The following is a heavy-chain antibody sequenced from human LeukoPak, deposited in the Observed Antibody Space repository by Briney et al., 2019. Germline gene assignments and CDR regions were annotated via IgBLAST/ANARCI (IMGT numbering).Heavy chain of an antibody. CDR1: GYMFTSYW. Sequence: GESLKIPCKGSGYMFTSYWNGWVRQMPGKGLEWMGVIYPGDSDIRYSPSFQGQITISVDKSISTAYLQWSSLKASDTAMYYCARLRGVRDKGVVTTMGFDYWGQGTLVTVSS. D-gene: IGHD4-11*01. J-gene: IGHJ4*02. V-gene: IGHV5-51*01. CDR3: ARLRGVRDKGVVTTMGFDY. CDR2: IYPGDSDI.